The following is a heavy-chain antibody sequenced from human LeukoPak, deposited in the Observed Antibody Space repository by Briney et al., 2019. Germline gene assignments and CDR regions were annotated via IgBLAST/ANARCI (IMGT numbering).Heavy chain of an antibody. J-gene: IGHJ4*02. CDR3: ARATRFVVVTVSVYYFDY. V-gene: IGHV1-8*01. CDR1: GYTFTSYD. Sequence: GASVKVSCKASGYTFTSYDISWVRQATGQGLEWMGWMNPNSGNTGYARKFQGRVTMTRNTSISTAYMELSSLRSEDTAVYYCARATRFVVVTVSVYYFDYWGQGTLVTVSS. CDR2: MNPNSGNT. D-gene: IGHD2-21*02.